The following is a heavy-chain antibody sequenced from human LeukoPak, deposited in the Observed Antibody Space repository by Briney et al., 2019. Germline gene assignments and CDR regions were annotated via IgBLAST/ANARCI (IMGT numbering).Heavy chain of an antibody. J-gene: IGHJ3*02. V-gene: IGHV4-4*07. CDR3: AREPPYYASENFIDAFDI. Sequence: SETLSLTCTVSGASISRYQWSWIRQPAGKGLEWLGRIYNSGSTDYNPSLRSRVTISVDTSKNQFSLKVRSVTAADTAVYYCAREPPYYASENFIDAFDIWGQGTKVTVSS. CDR1: GASISRYQ. D-gene: IGHD3-10*01. CDR2: IYNSGST.